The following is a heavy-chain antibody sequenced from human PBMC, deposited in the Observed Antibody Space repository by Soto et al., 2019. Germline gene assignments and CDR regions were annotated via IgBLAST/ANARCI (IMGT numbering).Heavy chain of an antibody. D-gene: IGHD2-15*01. Sequence: GGSLRLSCAASGFTFGNAWMSWVRQAPGKGLEWVGRIKSKTDGGTTDYAAPVKGRFTISRDDSKNTLYLQMNSLKTEDTAVYYCTWTPGSSYYYYYMDVWGKGTTVTVSS. J-gene: IGHJ6*03. CDR2: IKSKTDGGTT. CDR1: GFTFGNAW. CDR3: TWTPGSSYYYYYMDV. V-gene: IGHV3-15*01.